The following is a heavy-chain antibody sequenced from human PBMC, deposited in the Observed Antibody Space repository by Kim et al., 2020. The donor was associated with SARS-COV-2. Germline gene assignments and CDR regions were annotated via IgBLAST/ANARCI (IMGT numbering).Heavy chain of an antibody. V-gene: IGHV4-39*01. Sequence: LKSRVTISVDTSKNQFSLKLSSVTAADTAVYYCARQLSSSSWSPHYFDYWGQGTLVTVSS. D-gene: IGHD6-13*01. CDR3: ARQLSSSSWSPHYFDY. J-gene: IGHJ4*02.